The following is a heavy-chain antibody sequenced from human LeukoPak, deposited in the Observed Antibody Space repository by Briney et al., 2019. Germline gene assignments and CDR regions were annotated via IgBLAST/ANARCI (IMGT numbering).Heavy chain of an antibody. Sequence: PSETLSLTCTVSGGSISSGGYYWSWIRQHPGKGLEWIGYIYYSGSTYYNPSLKSRVTISVDTSKNQFSLKLSSVTAADTAVYYCAKDKAKRTPDAFDIWGQGTMVTVSS. J-gene: IGHJ3*02. CDR2: IYYSGST. V-gene: IGHV4-31*03. CDR3: AKDKAKRTPDAFDI. CDR1: GGSISSGGYY.